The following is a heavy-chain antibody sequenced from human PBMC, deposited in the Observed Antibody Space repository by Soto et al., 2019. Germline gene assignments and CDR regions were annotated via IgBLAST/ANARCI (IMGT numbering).Heavy chain of an antibody. CDR1: GDSISTYY. CDR3: ALRSMAVVPEY. Sequence: QVQLQESGPGLVKPSETLSLTCAVSGDSISTYYCMWIRQPPGKGLEYIGYLYYGRSANYNPSLKSRVTLSVDTSTNQCSLTLSSMTAADTAVYYCALRSMAVVPEYWGQGTLVTGSS. J-gene: IGHJ4*02. V-gene: IGHV4-59*01. D-gene: IGHD3-22*01. CDR2: LYYGRSA.